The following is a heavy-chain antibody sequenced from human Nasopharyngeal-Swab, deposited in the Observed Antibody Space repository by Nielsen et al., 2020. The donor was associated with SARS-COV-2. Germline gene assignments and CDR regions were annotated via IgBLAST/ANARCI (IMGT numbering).Heavy chain of an antibody. CDR3: AKDCGLRAAYYYYGMDV. D-gene: IGHD6-25*01. CDR1: AFTFSSYS. Sequence: GESLKISCAASAFTFSSYSINWVRQAPGKGLEWVSSISSSSTYIYYADSVKGRFTVSRDNAKNSLYLQMNSLRAEDTAVYYCAKDCGLRAAYYYYGMDVWGQGTTVTVSS. J-gene: IGHJ6*02. CDR2: ISSSSTYI. V-gene: IGHV3-21*01.